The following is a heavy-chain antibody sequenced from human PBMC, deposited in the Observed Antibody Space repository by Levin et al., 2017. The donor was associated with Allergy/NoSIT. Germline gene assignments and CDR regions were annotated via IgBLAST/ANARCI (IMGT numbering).Heavy chain of an antibody. Sequence: NPSETLSLTCSVSGGSISGSTSFWGWVRQPPGEGLEWIGSTLHTGTAYYNPSLMGRATVFVDTSKNQFSLMLTSMTAADTAIYYCVKTDRDAWTVNFDSWGQGTLVTVS. CDR2: TLHTGTA. V-gene: IGHV4-39*01. D-gene: IGHD3/OR15-3a*01. CDR3: VKTDRDAWTVNFDS. CDR1: GGSISGSTSF. J-gene: IGHJ4*02.